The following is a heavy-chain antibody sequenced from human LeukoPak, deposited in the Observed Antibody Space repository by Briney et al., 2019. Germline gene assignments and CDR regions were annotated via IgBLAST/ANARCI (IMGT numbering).Heavy chain of an antibody. CDR2: IYYTGTT. CDR3: ARDRESPGV. Sequence: PSETLSLTCTVSGGSITNYYWSWIRQPPGRGLEWIGYIYYTGTTNYNPSLKGRVTISADTSKNQFSLKLSSVTAADTAVYYCARDRESPGVWGQGTLVTVSS. J-gene: IGHJ4*02. V-gene: IGHV4-59*01. CDR1: GGSITNYY.